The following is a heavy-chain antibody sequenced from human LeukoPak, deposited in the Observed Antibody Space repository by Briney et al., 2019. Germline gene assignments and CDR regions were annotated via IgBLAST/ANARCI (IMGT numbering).Heavy chain of an antibody. CDR1: DFSISSDYY. CDR2: IFHSGST. Sequence: SETLSLTCAVSDFSISSDYYWGWIRQPPGKGLEWIGTIFHSGSTYYNPSLKSRVTISVDTSKNRFSLKLNSVTAADTAVYYCARHSQWGVIPWAFHIWGQGTMVTVPS. J-gene: IGHJ3*02. V-gene: IGHV4-38-2*01. CDR3: ARHSQWGVIPWAFHI. D-gene: IGHD3-16*02.